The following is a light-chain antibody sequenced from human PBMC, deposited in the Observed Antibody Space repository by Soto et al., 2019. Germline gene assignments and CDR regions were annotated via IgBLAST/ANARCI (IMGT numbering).Light chain of an antibody. CDR2: GAS. CDR3: QQYHNWPRT. Sequence: EIDLTQTPRTSAVSAESIDIGARRASQSVSSNLAWYQQKPGQAPRLLIYGASTRATGIPARFSGSGSGTEFTLTISSLQSEDFAVYYCQQYHNWPRTFGQGTKVDIK. CDR1: QSVSSN. J-gene: IGKJ1*01. V-gene: IGKV3-15*01.